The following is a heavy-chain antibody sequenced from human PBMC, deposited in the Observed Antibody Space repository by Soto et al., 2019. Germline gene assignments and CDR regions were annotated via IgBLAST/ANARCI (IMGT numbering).Heavy chain of an antibody. CDR3: ARGNSDYDHGFLEY. J-gene: IGHJ4*02. CDR1: GFIFSTSV. CDR2: IAAGNGKT. V-gene: IGHV1-3*01. Sequence: ASVKVSCKTSGFIFSTSVIHWVRQAPGQRPEWMGWIAAGNGKTDYSQKFQGRLTLDRDTSASTVYLDLTILRAEDTAVYFCARGNSDYDHGFLEYWGQGSPVTVSS. D-gene: IGHD5-12*01.